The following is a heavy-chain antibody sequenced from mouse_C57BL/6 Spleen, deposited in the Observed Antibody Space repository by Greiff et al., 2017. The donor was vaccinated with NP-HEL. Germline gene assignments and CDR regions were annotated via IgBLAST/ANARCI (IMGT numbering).Heavy chain of an antibody. J-gene: IGHJ3*01. Sequence: EVQGVESGGGLVKPGGSLKLSCAASGFTFSSYAMSWVRQTPEKRLEWVATISDGGSYTYYPDNVKGRFTISRDNAKNNLYLQMSHLKSEDTAMYYCARDGYSGFAYWGQGTLVTVSA. CDR2: ISDGGSYT. CDR3: ARDGYSGFAY. CDR1: GFTFSSYA. D-gene: IGHD2-3*01. V-gene: IGHV5-4*01.